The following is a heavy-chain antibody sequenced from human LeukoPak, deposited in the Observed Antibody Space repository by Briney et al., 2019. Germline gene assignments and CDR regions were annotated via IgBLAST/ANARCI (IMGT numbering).Heavy chain of an antibody. CDR1: GFTFSYYW. D-gene: IGHD2-2*01. CDR3: AKAEHVVVPAANDY. J-gene: IGHJ4*02. CDR2: IKQDGSEK. Sequence: GGSLRLSRAASGFTFSYYWMSWVRQAPGKGLEWVANIKQDGSEKYYVDSVKGRFTISRDSAKNSLYLQMNSLRAEDTAVYYCAKAEHVVVPAANDYWGQGTLVTVSS. V-gene: IGHV3-7*01.